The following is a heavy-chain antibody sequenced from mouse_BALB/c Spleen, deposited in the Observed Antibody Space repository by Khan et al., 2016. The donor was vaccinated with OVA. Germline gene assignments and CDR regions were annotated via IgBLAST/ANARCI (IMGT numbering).Heavy chain of an antibody. CDR2: ISPGSGDT. CDR3: ARRNYFGYTFAY. CDR1: GYTFTDYY. V-gene: IGHV1-77*01. Sequence: QVQLQQSGAELARPGASVKLSCKASGYTFTDYYIHWVKQRTGQGLEWIGEISPGSGDTYYNERFKGKATLTADKSSSPAYMQLSSLTSEASAVYFCARRNYFGYTFAYWGQGTLVTVSA. J-gene: IGHJ3*01. D-gene: IGHD1-2*01.